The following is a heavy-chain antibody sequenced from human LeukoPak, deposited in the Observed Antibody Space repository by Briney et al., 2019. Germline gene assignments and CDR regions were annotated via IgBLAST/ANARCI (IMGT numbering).Heavy chain of an antibody. J-gene: IGHJ4*02. Sequence: GRSLRLSCAASGFTFDDYAMHWVRQAPGKGPEWVSGISWNSGSIGYADSVKGRFTISRDNAKNSLYLQMNSLRAEDTALYYCAKDRRRAVAGLFDYWGQGTLVTVSS. V-gene: IGHV3-9*01. D-gene: IGHD6-19*01. CDR1: GFTFDDYA. CDR2: ISWNSGSI. CDR3: AKDRRRAVAGLFDY.